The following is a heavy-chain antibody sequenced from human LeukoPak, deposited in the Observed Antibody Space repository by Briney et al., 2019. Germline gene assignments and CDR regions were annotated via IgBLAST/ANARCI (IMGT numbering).Heavy chain of an antibody. J-gene: IGHJ4*02. CDR3: ASESGDFWSGFNYDY. CDR2: IYYSGST. V-gene: IGHV4-39*01. D-gene: IGHD3-3*01. Sequence: SETLPLTCTVSGGSISSSSYYWGWIRQPPGKGLEWIGSIYYSGSTYYNPSLKSRVTISVDTSKNQFSLKLSSVTAADTAVYYCASESGDFWSGFNYDYWGQGTLVTVSS. CDR1: GGSISSSSYY.